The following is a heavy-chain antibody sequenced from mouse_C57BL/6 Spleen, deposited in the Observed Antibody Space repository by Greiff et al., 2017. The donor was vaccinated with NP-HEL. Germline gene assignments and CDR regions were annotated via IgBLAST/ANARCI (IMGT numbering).Heavy chain of an antibody. CDR2: IRNKANGYTT. Sequence: EVMLVESGGGLVQPGGSLSLSCAASGFTFTDYYMSWASQPPGKALEWLGFIRNKANGYTTEYSASVKGRLTISRDNSQSHLYLQMNALRAEDSATYYCAGCYDGYYGYAMDYWGQGTSVTVSS. J-gene: IGHJ4*01. CDR1: GFTFTDYY. CDR3: AGCYDGYYGYAMDY. D-gene: IGHD2-3*01. V-gene: IGHV7-3*01.